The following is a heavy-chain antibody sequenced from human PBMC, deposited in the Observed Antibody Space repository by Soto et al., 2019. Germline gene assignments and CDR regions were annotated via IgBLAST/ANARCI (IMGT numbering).Heavy chain of an antibody. V-gene: IGHV3-33*01. J-gene: IGHJ6*02. D-gene: IGHD1-26*01. Sequence: GGSLRLSCAASGFTFSNYGIHWVRQAPGKGLEWVAIIWHDGNNKYYADSVRGRFIISRDNSKNRLYLQMNSLRAEDTAVYYCASDLVGASDSYGLDVGGQGTPVTVSS. CDR2: IWHDGNNK. CDR3: ASDLVGASDSYGLDV. CDR1: GFTFSNYG.